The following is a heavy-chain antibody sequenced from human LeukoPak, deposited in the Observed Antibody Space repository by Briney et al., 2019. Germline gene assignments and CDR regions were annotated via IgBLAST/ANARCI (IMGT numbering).Heavy chain of an antibody. CDR3: AREGYSSSSMYYYYYMDV. J-gene: IGHJ6*03. V-gene: IGHV3-7*01. CDR2: IKQDGSEK. D-gene: IGHD6-6*01. CDR1: GFTFSSYW. Sequence: GGSLRLSCAASGFTFSSYWMSWVRQAPGKGLEWVANIKQDGSEKYYVDSVKGRFTISRDNAKNSLYLQMNSLRAEDTAVYYCAREGYSSSSMYYYYYMDVWGKGTTVTVSS.